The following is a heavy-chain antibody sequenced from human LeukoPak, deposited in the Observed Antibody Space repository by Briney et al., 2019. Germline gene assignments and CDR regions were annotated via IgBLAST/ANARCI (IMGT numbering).Heavy chain of an antibody. CDR2: IHYSGLT. CDR3: ARDPPEDEWNSLDS. V-gene: IGHV4-59*02. D-gene: IGHD1-7*01. CDR1: GGSVNGYY. Sequence: PSETLSLTCTVSGGSVNGYYWNRIRQAPGKGLEWSGFIHYSGLTVYSPSLQSRVSMSVDTSRNQFSLDLSSVTAADTALYYCARDPPEDEWNSLDSWGQGILVTVSP. J-gene: IGHJ4*02.